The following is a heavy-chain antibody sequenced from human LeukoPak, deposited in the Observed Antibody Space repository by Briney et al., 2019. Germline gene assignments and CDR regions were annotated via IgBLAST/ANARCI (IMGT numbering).Heavy chain of an antibody. CDR3: SRADYYGSGSPISLDV. D-gene: IGHD3-10*01. V-gene: IGHV3-49*04. Sequence: GGSLRLSCAASVFTFSDYYMSWVRQAPGKGLEWVGFIRSKAYGVTTEHAASVKGRFTISRDDSKSIAYLQMNSLKTEDTAVYYCSRADYYGSGSPISLDVWGKGTTVTVSS. CDR1: VFTFSDYY. CDR2: IRSKAYGVTT. J-gene: IGHJ6*04.